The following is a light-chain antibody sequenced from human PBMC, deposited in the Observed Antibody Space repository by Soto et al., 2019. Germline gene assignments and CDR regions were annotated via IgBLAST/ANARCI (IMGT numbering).Light chain of an antibody. V-gene: IGLV3-21*02. CDR1: RVGTES. Sequence: SYELTQPPPVSVAPGQTARITCGGGRVGTESVHWYQQKPGQAPVLVVYDDSNRPSGIPERFSGSNSANTATLTITRVAAGDEADYYCQLWDTISDRYVFGTGTKVTVL. J-gene: IGLJ1*01. CDR2: DDS. CDR3: QLWDTISDRYV.